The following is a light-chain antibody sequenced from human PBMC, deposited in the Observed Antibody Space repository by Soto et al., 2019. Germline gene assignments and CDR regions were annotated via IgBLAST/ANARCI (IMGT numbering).Light chain of an antibody. Sequence: DIQMTQSPSTLSASVGDRVTITCRANQSIRSWLAWYQQKPGKAPQLLIYDASNLESGVPSRFSGSGSGTEFTLTISSLQPDDFATYYCQQYDSFSKTFGRGTKVEVK. CDR2: DAS. CDR3: QQYDSFSKT. CDR1: QSIRSW. J-gene: IGKJ1*01. V-gene: IGKV1-5*01.